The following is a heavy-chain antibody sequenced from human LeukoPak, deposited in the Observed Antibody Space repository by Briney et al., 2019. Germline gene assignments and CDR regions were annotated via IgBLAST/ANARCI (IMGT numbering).Heavy chain of an antibody. CDR3: ARVPNYDFWSGYYRSSGYYYGMDV. CDR1: GGSLSGYY. Sequence: PSETLSLTCAVYGGSLSGYYWSWIRQPPGKGLEWIGEINHSGSTNYNPSLKSRVTISVDTSKNQFSLKLSSVTAADTAVYYCARVPNYDFWSGYYRSSGYYYGMDVWGQGTTVTVSS. CDR2: INHSGST. J-gene: IGHJ6*02. D-gene: IGHD3-3*01. V-gene: IGHV4-34*01.